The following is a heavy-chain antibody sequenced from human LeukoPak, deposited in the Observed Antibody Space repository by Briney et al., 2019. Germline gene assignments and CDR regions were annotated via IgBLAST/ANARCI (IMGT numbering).Heavy chain of an antibody. CDR3: ARGATMIGHYYFDY. CDR1: GFTFSSYE. D-gene: IGHD3-10*02. V-gene: IGHV3-48*03. J-gene: IGHJ4*02. Sequence: GGCLRLSCAASGFTFSSYEMNWVRQAPGKGLEWVSCISSSGSTIYYADSVKGRFTISRDNAKNSLYLQMNSLRVEDTAVYYCARGATMIGHYYFDYWGQGTLVTVSS. CDR2: ISSSGSTI.